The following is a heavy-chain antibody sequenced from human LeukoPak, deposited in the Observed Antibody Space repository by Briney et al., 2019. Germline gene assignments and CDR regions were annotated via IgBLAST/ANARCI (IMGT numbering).Heavy chain of an antibody. CDR3: ARDREMGPPTKQFQH. J-gene: IGHJ1*01. Sequence: GGSLRLSCAASGFTFSGYSMNWVRQAPGKGLEWVAYISRRSSTKYYADSVKGRFTISRDNAENSLYLQMNTPRAQDTALYYCARDREMGPPTKQFQHWGQGPLVTVSS. CDR2: ISRRSSTK. D-gene: IGHD1-26*01. V-gene: IGHV3-48*04. CDR1: GFTFSGYS.